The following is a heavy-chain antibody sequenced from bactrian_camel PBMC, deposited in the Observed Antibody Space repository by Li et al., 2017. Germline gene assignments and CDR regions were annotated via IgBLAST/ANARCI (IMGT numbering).Heavy chain of an antibody. V-gene: IGHV3S53*01. CDR2: IDMDGKI. J-gene: IGHJ4*01. D-gene: IGHD5*01. CDR1: GGPKLTFC. Sequence: HVQLVESGGGSVQSGRSLILSCKVTGGPKLTFCMGWFRQAPGKEREAVAVIDMDGKINYADSVKDRFTISRDNDKPTLYLQMSSLKTGDTGMYYCAIDLWDCLGTQVTVS.